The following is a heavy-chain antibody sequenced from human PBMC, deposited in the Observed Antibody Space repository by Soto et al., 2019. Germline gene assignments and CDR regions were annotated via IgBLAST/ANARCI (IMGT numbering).Heavy chain of an antibody. Sequence: SETLSLTCDVSVDSISSSTYYWGWIRQPPGKGLEWLASIYYSGAAYYNPSLRSRVSISVDTSNNRFSLALTSLTAADTAVYFCARLAYSGYFQTWGQGSLVTVS. J-gene: IGHJ1*01. CDR3: ARLAYSGYFQT. V-gene: IGHV4-39*02. CDR1: VDSISSSTYY. D-gene: IGHD2-21*01. CDR2: IYYSGAA.